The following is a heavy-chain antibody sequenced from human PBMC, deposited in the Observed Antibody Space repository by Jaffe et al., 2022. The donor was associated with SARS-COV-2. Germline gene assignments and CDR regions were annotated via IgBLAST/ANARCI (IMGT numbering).Heavy chain of an antibody. V-gene: IGHV3-33*01. Sequence: QVQLVESGGGVVQPGRSLKLSCAASGFTFSSYGMQWVRLAPGKGLEWVAVIWYDGSKKYYVDSVKGRFTISRDDSKSMVYLQMNSLRAEDTAVYYCARLGGSSFDYWGQGTLVTVSS. CDR1: GFTFSSYG. CDR3: ARLGGSSFDY. CDR2: IWYDGSKK. D-gene: IGHD5-12*01. J-gene: IGHJ4*02.